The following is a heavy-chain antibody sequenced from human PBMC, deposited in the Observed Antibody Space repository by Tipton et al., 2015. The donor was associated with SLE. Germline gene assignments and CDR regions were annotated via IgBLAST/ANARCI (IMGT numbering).Heavy chain of an antibody. CDR1: GFTFDDYT. D-gene: IGHD5-24*01. Sequence: SLRLSCAASGFTFDDYTMHWVRHAPGKGLEWVSLFSWDGGSTYDADSVKGRFTISRDNSKNSLYLQMNSLRTEDTALYYCAKEMATSYYYYGMDVWCQGTTVTVSS. V-gene: IGHV3-43*01. CDR3: AKEMATSYYYYGMDV. J-gene: IGHJ6*02. CDR2: FSWDGGST.